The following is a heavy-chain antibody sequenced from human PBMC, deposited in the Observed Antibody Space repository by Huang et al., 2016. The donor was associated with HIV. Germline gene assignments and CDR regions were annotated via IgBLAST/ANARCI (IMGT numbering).Heavy chain of an antibody. J-gene: IGHJ2*01. Sequence: QVQLQESGPGLVKPSETLSLSCTVSCGSIRRHHWSWIRQPPGKGLEWIATISDPGRTNYNPSLKRRVSMSLDTSKNNFSLKLTSVTAADTAVYYCARSPQIYQTSGLAHYYFDFWGRGTLVTVSS. CDR3: ARSPQIYQTSGLAHYYFDF. CDR1: CGSIRRHH. CDR2: ISDPGRT. D-gene: IGHD6-19*01. V-gene: IGHV4-59*11.